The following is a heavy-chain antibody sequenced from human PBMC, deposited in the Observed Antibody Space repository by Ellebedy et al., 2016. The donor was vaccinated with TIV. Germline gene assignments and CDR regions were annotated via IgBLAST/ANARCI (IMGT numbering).Heavy chain of an antibody. CDR3: AKDGDHYDLPDP. Sequence: GGSLRLXCAASGFTFSDSDMHWVRQATGKGLELVSSIDTAGDTYYSGSVKGRFTISRDDSKNTVYVQVSSLRIEDTAVYYCAKDGDHYDLPDPWGQGTLVTVSS. V-gene: IGHV3-13*04. D-gene: IGHD4-17*01. CDR2: IDTAGDT. J-gene: IGHJ5*02. CDR1: GFTFSDSD.